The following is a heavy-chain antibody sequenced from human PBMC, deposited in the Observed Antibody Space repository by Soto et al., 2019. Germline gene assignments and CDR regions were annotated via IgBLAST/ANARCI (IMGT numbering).Heavy chain of an antibody. J-gene: IGHJ6*02. CDR3: ARDADYDILTGYSPYYYGMDV. V-gene: IGHV3-30-3*01. D-gene: IGHD3-9*01. CDR2: ISYDGSNK. Sequence: QVQLVESGGGVVQPGRSPRLSCAASGFTFSSYAMHWVRQAPGKGLEWVAVISYDGSNKYYADSVKGRFTISRDNSKNTLYLQMNSLRAEDTAVYYCARDADYDILTGYSPYYYGMDVWGQGTTVTVSS. CDR1: GFTFSSYA.